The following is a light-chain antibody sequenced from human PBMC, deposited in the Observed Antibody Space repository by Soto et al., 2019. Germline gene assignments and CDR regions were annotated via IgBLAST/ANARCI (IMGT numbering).Light chain of an antibody. CDR3: CSYTSSSTHV. V-gene: IGLV2-14*03. CDR1: SSDVGGYNF. Sequence: QSALTQPASVSGSPGQSITISCTGTSSDVGGYNFVSWYQQHPGKVPKLMIFDVNRRPSGVSDRFSCSKSANTASLTIFGLQAEDDGDYYCCSYTSSSTHVFGSGTKLTVL. CDR2: DVN. J-gene: IGLJ1*01.